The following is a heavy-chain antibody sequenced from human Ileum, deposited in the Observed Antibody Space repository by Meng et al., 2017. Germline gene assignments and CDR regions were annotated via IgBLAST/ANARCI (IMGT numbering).Heavy chain of an antibody. J-gene: IGHJ4*02. CDR2: ISYDGTIQ. CDR1: GFSISYFA. V-gene: IGHV3-30*01. Sequence: GASLKISCAASGFSISYFAMNWVRQAPGKGLEWVTFISYDGTIQYYGDSVKGRFTISRDTSKTTLFLQMIILRPEDTAVYFCAREGKIKVAGTDYYPLDFWGQGSLVTVSS. D-gene: IGHD3-9*01. CDR3: AREGKIKVAGTDYYPLDF.